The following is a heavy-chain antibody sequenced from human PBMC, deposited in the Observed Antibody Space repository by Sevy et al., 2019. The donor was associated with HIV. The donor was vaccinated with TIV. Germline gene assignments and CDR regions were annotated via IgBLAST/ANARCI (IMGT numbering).Heavy chain of an antibody. D-gene: IGHD6-13*01. V-gene: IGHV4-61*02. J-gene: IGHJ5*02. CDR1: GGSISSGSYY. CDR2: IYTSGIT. Sequence: SETLSLTCTVSGGSISSGSYYWSWIRQPAGKGLEWIGRIYTSGITNYNPSLKSRVTISVDTSKNQFSLKLSSVTAAETAVYYCAREGSSWAGWFDPWGQGTLVTVSS. CDR3: AREGSSWAGWFDP.